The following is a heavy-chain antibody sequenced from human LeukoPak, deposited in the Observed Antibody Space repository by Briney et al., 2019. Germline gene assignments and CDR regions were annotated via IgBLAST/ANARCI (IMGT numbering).Heavy chain of an antibody. J-gene: IGHJ6*02. CDR3: ARHLYGSGSYGYYGMDV. V-gene: IGHV4-59*01. Sequence: SETLSLTCTVSGGSISSYYWSWIRQPPGKGLEWVGYIYYSGSTNYNPSLKSRVTISVDTSKNQFSLKLSSVTAADTAVYYCARHLYGSGSYGYYGMDVWGQGTTVTVSS. CDR2: IYYSGST. D-gene: IGHD3-10*01. CDR1: GGSISSYY.